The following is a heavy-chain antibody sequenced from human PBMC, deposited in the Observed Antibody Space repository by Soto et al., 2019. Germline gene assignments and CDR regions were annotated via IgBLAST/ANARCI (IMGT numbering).Heavy chain of an antibody. J-gene: IGHJ5*02. V-gene: IGHV4-34*01. CDR1: GGSFSGYY. CDR3: AIEYGGNHYDLFSP. D-gene: IGHD2-15*01. Sequence: PSETLSLTCAVYGGSFSGYYWSWIRQPPGKGLEWIGEINHSGSTNYNPSLKSRVTISVDTSKNQFSLKLSSVTAADTAVYYCAIEYGGNHYDLFSPRGQRTLVIVSS. CDR2: INHSGST.